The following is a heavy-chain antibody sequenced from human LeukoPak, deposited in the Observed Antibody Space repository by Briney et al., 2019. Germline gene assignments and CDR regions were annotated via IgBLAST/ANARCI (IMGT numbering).Heavy chain of an antibody. D-gene: IGHD3-22*01. CDR1: GFTFSSYE. CDR3: ARVAYYYDSSGYYRGGYYYYYMDV. Sequence: GGSLRLSCAASGFTFSSYEMNWVRQAPGKGLEWVSYISSSGSTIYYADSVKGRFTISRDNAKNSLYLQMNSLRAEDTAVYYCARVAYYYDSSGYYRGGYYYYYMDVWGKGTTVTVSS. J-gene: IGHJ6*03. V-gene: IGHV3-48*03. CDR2: ISSSGSTI.